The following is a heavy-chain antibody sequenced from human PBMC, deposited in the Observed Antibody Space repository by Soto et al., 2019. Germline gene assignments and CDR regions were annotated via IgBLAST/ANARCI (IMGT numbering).Heavy chain of an antibody. CDR3: ARLYYYDSSGYYGTYFDY. V-gene: IGHV5-51*01. D-gene: IGHD3-22*01. Sequence: GESLKISCKGSGYSFTSYWIGWVRQMPGKGLEWMGIIYPGDSDTRYSPSFQGQVTISADKSISTAYLQWSSLKASDTAMYYCARLYYYDSSGYYGTYFDYWGQGTLVTVSS. CDR2: IYPGDSDT. CDR1: GYSFTSYW. J-gene: IGHJ4*02.